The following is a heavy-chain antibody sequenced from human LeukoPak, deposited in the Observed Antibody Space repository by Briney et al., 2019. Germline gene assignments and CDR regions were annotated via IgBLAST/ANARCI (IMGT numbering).Heavy chain of an antibody. D-gene: IGHD2-21*02. V-gene: IGHV3-23*01. Sequence: GGSLRLSCAASGFTLSTYAMSWVRQAPGMGLEWVSVFGSNGANIHYAESVRGRFTISRDISKNTLSLQMSSLRAEDTAIYYCARLTANHFDYWGQGTLATVSS. CDR3: ARLTANHFDY. CDR1: GFTLSTYA. J-gene: IGHJ4*02. CDR2: FGSNGANI.